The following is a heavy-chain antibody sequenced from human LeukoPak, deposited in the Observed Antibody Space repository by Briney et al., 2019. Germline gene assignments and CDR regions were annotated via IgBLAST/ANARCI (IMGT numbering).Heavy chain of an antibody. J-gene: IGHJ4*02. V-gene: IGHV3-15*01. CDR2: IKNKVDGGTT. CDR3: TTRGGLGY. CDR1: GFTFNDAW. Sequence: GGSLRLSCAGSGFTFNDAWMSWVRQAPGQGLEWVGRIKNKVDGGTTDYAAPAKGRFTISRDDAKNMAYLQMSSLKIEDTGVYYCTTRGGLGYWGQGTLVTVSS. D-gene: IGHD3/OR15-3a*01.